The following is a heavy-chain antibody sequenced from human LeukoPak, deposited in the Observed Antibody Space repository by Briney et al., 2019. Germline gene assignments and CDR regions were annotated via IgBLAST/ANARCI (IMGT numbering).Heavy chain of an antibody. CDR3: ARVSYCGGDCYPYYFDY. CDR2: IYSGGST. Sequence: PGGSLRLSCAASGFTVSSNYMSWVRQAPGKGLEGVSVIYSGGSTYYADSVKGRFTISRDNSKNTLYLQMNSLRAEDTAVYYCARVSYCGGDCYPYYFDYWGQGTLVTVSS. D-gene: IGHD2-21*01. V-gene: IGHV3-53*01. J-gene: IGHJ4*02. CDR1: GFTVSSNY.